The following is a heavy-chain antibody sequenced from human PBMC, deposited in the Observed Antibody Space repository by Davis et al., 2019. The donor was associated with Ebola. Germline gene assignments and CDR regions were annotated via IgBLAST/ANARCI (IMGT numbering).Heavy chain of an antibody. J-gene: IGHJ5*02. CDR3: ARGDEEGGYFDP. CDR2: IIPIFGTA. V-gene: IGHV1-69*13. CDR1: GGTFSSYA. Sequence: SVKVSCKASGGTFSSYAISWVRQAPGQGLEWMGGIIPIFGTANYAQKFQGRVTITADESTSTAYMELSSLRSEDTAVYYCARGDEEGGYFDPWGQGTLVTVSS. D-gene: IGHD3-22*01.